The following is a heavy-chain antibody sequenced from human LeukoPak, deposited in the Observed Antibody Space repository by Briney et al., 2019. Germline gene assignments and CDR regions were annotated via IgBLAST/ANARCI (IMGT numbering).Heavy chain of an antibody. D-gene: IGHD5-18*01. Sequence: ASVKVSCKASGYTFTSYGISWVRQAPGQGLEWMGWISAYNGNTNYAQKLQDRVTMTTDTSTSTAYLELRSLRSDDTAVYYCARDSRYGPYYYYMDVCGKGTTVTVSS. V-gene: IGHV1-18*01. CDR2: ISAYNGNT. CDR3: ARDSRYGPYYYYMDV. J-gene: IGHJ6*03. CDR1: GYTFTSYG.